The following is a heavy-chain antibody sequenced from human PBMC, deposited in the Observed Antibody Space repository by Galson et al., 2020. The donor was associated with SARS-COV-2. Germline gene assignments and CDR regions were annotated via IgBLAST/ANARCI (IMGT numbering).Heavy chain of an antibody. CDR3: SIRTAASCPGLCCYSFDY. Sequence: GGSLRLSCAASGFAFSNYAMTWVRQAPGRGLEWVSLISVAGENTYYAESVKGRFTISRDNSKNTLNLQMNSLRVEDTAVYYCSIRTAASCPGLCCYSFDYWGQGTLVTVSS. D-gene: IGHD2-21*02. J-gene: IGHJ4*02. CDR2: ISVAGENT. CDR1: GFAFSNYA. V-gene: IGHV3-23*01.